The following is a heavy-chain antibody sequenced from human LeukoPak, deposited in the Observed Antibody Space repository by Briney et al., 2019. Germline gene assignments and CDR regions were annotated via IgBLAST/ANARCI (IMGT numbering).Heavy chain of an antibody. CDR1: GGSISSGGYY. CDR2: IYHSGST. J-gene: IGHJ6*02. V-gene: IGHV4-31*03. D-gene: IGHD2-2*01. Sequence: PSQTLSLTCTASGGSISSGGYYWSWIRQHPGKGLEWIGYIYHSGSTYYNPSLKSRVTISVDTSKNQFSLKLSSVTAADTAVYYCARARDIVVVPAGGNYGMDVWGQGTTVTVSS. CDR3: ARARDIVVVPAGGNYGMDV.